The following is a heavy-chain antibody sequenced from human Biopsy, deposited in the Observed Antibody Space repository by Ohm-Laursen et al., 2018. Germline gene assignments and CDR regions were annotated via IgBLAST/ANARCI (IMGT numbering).Heavy chain of an antibody. Sequence: SDTLSLTCSVSGDSVTKYYWSWIRQPPGKGLEWIGHIYYSVMTNYNSSLKSRVTISVDTSKNQFSLRLNSVTAADTAVYYCARATNSTGWPYYYFYGMDVWGQGTTVTVSS. V-gene: IGHV4-59*02. CDR1: GDSVTKYY. D-gene: IGHD2/OR15-2a*01. CDR2: IYYSVMT. J-gene: IGHJ6*02. CDR3: ARATNSTGWPYYYFYGMDV.